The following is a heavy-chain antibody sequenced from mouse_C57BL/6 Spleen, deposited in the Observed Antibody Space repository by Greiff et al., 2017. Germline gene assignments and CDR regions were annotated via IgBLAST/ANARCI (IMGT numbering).Heavy chain of an antibody. CDR2: IDPNSGGT. CDR3: ARSNWEGWYFDV. V-gene: IGHV1-72*01. Sequence: VQLQQPGAELVKPGASVKLSCKASGYTFTSYWMHWVKQRPGRGLEWIGRIDPNSGGTKYNEKFKSKATLTVDKPSSTAYMPLSSLTSEDSAVYYCARSNWEGWYFDVWGTGTTVTVSS. D-gene: IGHD4-1*01. CDR1: GYTFTSYW. J-gene: IGHJ1*03.